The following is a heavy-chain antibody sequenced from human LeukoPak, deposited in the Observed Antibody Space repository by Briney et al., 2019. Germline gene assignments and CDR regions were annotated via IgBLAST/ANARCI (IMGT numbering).Heavy chain of an antibody. CDR3: ARALDSLGGLSLPDY. CDR2: IHPSTGNP. V-gene: IGHV7-4-1*02. Sequence: ASVKVSCKASGYSFSNYAMNWVRQAPGQGLEFMGWIHPSTGNPAYAQGFSGRFVFSLDASVTTTYLQINDLKTEDAAVFCARALDSLGGLSLPDYWGQGTLVTVSS. D-gene: IGHD3-16*02. CDR1: GYSFSNYA. J-gene: IGHJ4*02.